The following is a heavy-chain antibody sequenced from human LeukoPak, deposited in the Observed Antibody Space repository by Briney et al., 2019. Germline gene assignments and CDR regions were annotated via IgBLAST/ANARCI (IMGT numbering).Heavy chain of an antibody. CDR1: GFIFSSYT. Sequence: GGSLRLSCSASGFIFSSYTMTWVRQAPGKGPEWGSIISGGGDTTFYTDSVKGRFTIYRDKDKNSLYLQMNSLTAEDTAVYYCASLRITMVRGLLWAQGTLVTVSS. J-gene: IGHJ4*02. CDR2: ISGGGDTT. CDR3: ASLRITMVRGLL. V-gene: IGHV3-23*01. D-gene: IGHD3-10*01.